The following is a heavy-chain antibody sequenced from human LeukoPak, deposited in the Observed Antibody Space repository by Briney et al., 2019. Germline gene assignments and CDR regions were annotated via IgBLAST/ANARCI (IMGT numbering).Heavy chain of an antibody. J-gene: IGHJ4*02. D-gene: IGHD2-2*01. CDR2: VHYSGST. CDR1: GGSISSSRFF. CDR3: ARIVSAALSGGFDF. V-gene: IGHV4-39*01. Sequence: PSETLSLTCKVSGGSISSSRFFWGWVRQPPGKGLEWIGTVHYSGSTYYNPSLKSRVTIVVDTSKNQFSLNLSSVTAADPAVYYCARIVSAALSGGFDFWGQGTLVTVSS.